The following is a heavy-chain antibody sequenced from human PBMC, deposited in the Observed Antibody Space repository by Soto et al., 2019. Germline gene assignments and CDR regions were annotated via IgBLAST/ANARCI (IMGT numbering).Heavy chain of an antibody. D-gene: IGHD6-19*01. CDR2: INHSGSA. CDR1: GGYFSGFI. V-gene: IGHV4-34*01. J-gene: IGHJ4*02. CDR3: ARGLITGSHYSGGWYYFDS. Sequence: PSETLSLPCAVYGGYFSGFICTWIRQTPGKGLQWIGQINHSGSAYYNPSLKSRVTVSVHTSNSQFSLELSSVTAADTAVYYCARGLITGSHYSGGWYYFDSWGQGTQVTVSS.